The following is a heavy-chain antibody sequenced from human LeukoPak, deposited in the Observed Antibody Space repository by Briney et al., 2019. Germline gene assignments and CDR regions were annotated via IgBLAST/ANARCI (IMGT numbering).Heavy chain of an antibody. CDR2: IWYDGSNK. D-gene: IGHD6-13*01. V-gene: IGHV3-33*01. J-gene: IGHJ4*02. CDR1: GFTFSSYG. CDR3: AREGSSWELDY. Sequence: GGSLRLSCAASGFTFSSYGMHWVHQAPGKGLEWVAVIWYDGSNKYYADSVKGRFTISRDNSKNTLYLQMNSLRAEDTAVYYCAREGSSWELDYWGQGTLVTVSS.